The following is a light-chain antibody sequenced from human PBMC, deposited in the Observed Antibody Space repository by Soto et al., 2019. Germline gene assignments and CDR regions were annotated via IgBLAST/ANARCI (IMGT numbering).Light chain of an antibody. J-gene: IGKJ5*01. V-gene: IGKV4-1*01. Sequence: DIVMTQSPDSLAVSLGERVTISCKFSQTILSTSNNKHYLAWFRQKPGQPPKLLIYWASTRESGVPDRFSGSGSGTEFTHTITSLQAEDVAIYSCHQYYSVPPTFGQGTRLDIK. CDR1: QTILSTSNNKHY. CDR3: HQYYSVPPT. CDR2: WAS.